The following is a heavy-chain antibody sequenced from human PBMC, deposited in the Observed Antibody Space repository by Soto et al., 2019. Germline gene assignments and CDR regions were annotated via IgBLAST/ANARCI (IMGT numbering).Heavy chain of an antibody. CDR2: ISAYNGNT. CDR3: ARVYCSGGSCYSLYYYYGMDV. CDR1: GYTFTSYG. D-gene: IGHD2-15*01. Sequence: QVQLVQSGAEVKKPGASVKVSCKASGYTFTSYGISWVRQAPGQGLEWMGWISAYNGNTNYAQKLQDRVTMTTDTSTSTAYMELRSLRSDDTAVYYCARVYCSGGSCYSLYYYYGMDVWGQGTTVTVSS. V-gene: IGHV1-18*01. J-gene: IGHJ6*02.